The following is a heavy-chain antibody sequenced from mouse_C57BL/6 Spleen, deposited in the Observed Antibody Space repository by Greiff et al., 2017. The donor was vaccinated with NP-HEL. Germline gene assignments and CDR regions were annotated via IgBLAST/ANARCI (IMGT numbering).Heavy chain of an antibody. CDR2: IYPGNSDT. Sequence: EVQLQQSGTVLARPGASVKMSCKTSGYTFTSYWMHWVKQRPGQGLEWIGAIYPGNSDTSYNQKFKGKAKLTAVTSASTAYMELSSLTNEDSAVYYCTREDVWGYDGGYYAMDYWGQGTSVTVSS. CDR3: TREDVWGYDGGYYAMDY. D-gene: IGHD2-2*01. V-gene: IGHV1-5*01. CDR1: GYTFTSYW. J-gene: IGHJ4*01.